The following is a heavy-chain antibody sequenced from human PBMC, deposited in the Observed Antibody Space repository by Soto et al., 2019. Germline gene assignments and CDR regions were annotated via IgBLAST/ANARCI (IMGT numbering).Heavy chain of an antibody. Sequence: QVQLVQSGAEVKKPGSSVKVSCKASGGTFSSYAISWVRQAPGQGLEWMGGIIPIFGTANYAQKFQGRVTITAAESTSTAYIELSSLRSEDTAVYYCAGVSVTIFGVVTRNWFDPWGQGTLVTVSS. CDR1: GGTFSSYA. CDR3: AGVSVTIFGVVTRNWFDP. V-gene: IGHV1-69*01. CDR2: IIPIFGTA. J-gene: IGHJ5*02. D-gene: IGHD3-3*01.